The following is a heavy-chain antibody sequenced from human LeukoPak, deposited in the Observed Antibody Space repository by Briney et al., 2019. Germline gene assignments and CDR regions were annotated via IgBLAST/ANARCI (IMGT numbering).Heavy chain of an antibody. Sequence: SETLSLTCAVYGGSFSGYYWTWMRQPPGKGLEWIGEINHSGSTNYNPSLKSRVTISVDTSKNQFSLKLSSVTAADTAVYYCARGPPYCSGGSCYANWFDPWGQGTLVTVSS. D-gene: IGHD2-15*01. V-gene: IGHV4-34*01. CDR3: ARGPPYCSGGSCYANWFDP. CDR1: GGSFSGYY. CDR2: INHSGST. J-gene: IGHJ5*02.